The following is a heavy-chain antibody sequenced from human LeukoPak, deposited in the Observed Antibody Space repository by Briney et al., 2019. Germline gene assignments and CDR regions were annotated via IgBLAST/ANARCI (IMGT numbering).Heavy chain of an antibody. D-gene: IGHD3-9*01. J-gene: IGHJ4*02. CDR1: GFTFTSSA. CDR3: AAGGQLRYFDWLLPEPYYFDY. CDR2: IVVGSGNT. Sequence: ASVKVSCKASGFTFTSSAVQRVRQPRGQRLEWIGWIVVGSGNTNYAQKFQERVTITRDMSTSTAYMELSSLRSEDTAVYYCAAGGQLRYFDWLLPEPYYFDYWGQGTLVTVSS. V-gene: IGHV1-58*01.